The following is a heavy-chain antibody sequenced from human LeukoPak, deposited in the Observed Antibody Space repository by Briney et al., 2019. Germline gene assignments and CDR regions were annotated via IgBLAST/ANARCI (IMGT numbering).Heavy chain of an antibody. CDR1: GFTISSHG. CDR3: AKDWGSGGWYNYFDP. V-gene: IGHV3-30*18. Sequence: GASLRLSCAVSGFTISSHGMHWVRQAPGKGPEWVAMIAYHGNTEYYGDSVKGRFTISRDNSKSTLYLQMDSLRAEDTAVYHCAKDWGSGGWYNYFDPWGQGTLVTVSS. J-gene: IGHJ5*02. CDR2: IAYHGNTE. D-gene: IGHD6-19*01.